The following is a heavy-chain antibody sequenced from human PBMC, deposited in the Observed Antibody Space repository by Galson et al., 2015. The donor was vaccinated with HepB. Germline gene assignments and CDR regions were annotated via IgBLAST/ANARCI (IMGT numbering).Heavy chain of an antibody. CDR1: GYTFTRFD. Sequence: SVKVSCKASGYTFTRFDIIWVRQAPGQGLEWMGWISGYSGYTNYAQKFQGRVTLTTDPSTTTAYMDLRSLRSDDTAVYYCARGRSSGWSFDYWGQGTLVTVSS. CDR2: ISGYSGYT. D-gene: IGHD6-19*01. CDR3: ARGRSSGWSFDY. J-gene: IGHJ4*02. V-gene: IGHV1-18*01.